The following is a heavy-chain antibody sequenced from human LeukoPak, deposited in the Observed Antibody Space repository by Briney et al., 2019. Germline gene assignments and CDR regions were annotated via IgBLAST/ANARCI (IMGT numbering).Heavy chain of an antibody. CDR3: ACTSRPIDA. D-gene: IGHD2-8*01. J-gene: IGHJ5*02. CDR2: IKGDGSGA. Sequence: PGGSLRLSCAASGFTFSAYWKHWVRQAPGKGLVWVSRIKGDGSGASYADSVKGRFTISRDNAKNTLYLEMNSLRGDDTAVYYCACTSRPIDAWGQGTLVTVSS. V-gene: IGHV3-74*01. CDR1: GFTFSAYW.